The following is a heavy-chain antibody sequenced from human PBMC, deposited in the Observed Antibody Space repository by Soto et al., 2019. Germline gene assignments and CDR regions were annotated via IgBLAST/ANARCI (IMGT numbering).Heavy chain of an antibody. V-gene: IGHV5-51*01. CDR2: IYPGDSDT. J-gene: IGHJ4*01. CDR3: AXPELTGRDN. Sequence: HGESLKISCKGSGYTFATHWIAWVRQMPGKGLEWMGIIYPGDSDTRYSPSFQGQVTISADXXFSTAYLQWSSLKASDTAIYFCAXPELTGRDNWGHGTPVTVSS. CDR1: GYTFATHW. D-gene: IGHD1-1*01.